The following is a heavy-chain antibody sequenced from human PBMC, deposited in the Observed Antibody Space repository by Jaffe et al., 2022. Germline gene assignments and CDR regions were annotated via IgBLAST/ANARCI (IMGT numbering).Heavy chain of an antibody. CDR3: AKNQLPSYYYDSSGYYFDY. CDR2: IRYDGSNK. V-gene: IGHV3-30*02. J-gene: IGHJ4*02. CDR1: GFTFSSYG. Sequence: QVQLVESGGGVVQPGGSLRLSCAASGFTFSSYGMHWVRQAPGKGLEWVAFIRYDGSNKYYADSVKGRFTISRDNSKNTLYLQMNSLRAEDTAVYYCAKNQLPSYYYDSSGYYFDYWGQGTLVTVSS. D-gene: IGHD3-22*01.